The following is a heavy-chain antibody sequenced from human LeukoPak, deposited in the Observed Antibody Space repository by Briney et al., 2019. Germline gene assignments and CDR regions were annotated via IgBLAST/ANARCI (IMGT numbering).Heavy chain of an antibody. D-gene: IGHD3-10*01. CDR3: ATGGITMVRGVPPYYYYGMDV. Sequence: ASVKVSCKASGYTFTGYYMHWVRQAPGQGLEWMGWINPNSGGTNYAQKFQGRVTMTRDTSISTAYMELSRLRSDDTAVCYCATGGITMVRGVPPYYYYGMDVWGQGTTVTVSS. CDR2: INPNSGGT. V-gene: IGHV1-2*02. J-gene: IGHJ6*02. CDR1: GYTFTGYY.